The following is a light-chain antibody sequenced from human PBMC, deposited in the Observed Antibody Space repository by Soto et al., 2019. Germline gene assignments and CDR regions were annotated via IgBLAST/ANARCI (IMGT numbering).Light chain of an antibody. V-gene: IGKV3-20*01. J-gene: IGKJ1*01. CDR2: SAS. CDR3: PQYGNSRAA. Sequence: EIVLTQSPGTLSLSPGERATLSCRASQSVSSNYLAWYQLKPGQAPRLLIHSASRRVTGIPDRFSGSGSGTDFTLTISRLEPEDFAVYYCPQYGNSRAAFGQGTKVEIK. CDR1: QSVSSNY.